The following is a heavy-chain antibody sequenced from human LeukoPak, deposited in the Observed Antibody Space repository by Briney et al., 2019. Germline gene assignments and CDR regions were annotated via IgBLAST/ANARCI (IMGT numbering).Heavy chain of an antibody. D-gene: IGHD1-14*01. CDR3: ARGVEPLAANTLAY. V-gene: IGHV3-48*02. J-gene: IGHJ4*02. Sequence: SGGSLRLSCVASGFTFSDYSMNWVRQPPGKGLEWVSYISSRGTTVFYADSVKGRFTISRENDRNSVFLQMSGLRDEDTATYYCARGVEPLAANTLAYWGQGTLVTVSS. CDR2: ISSRGTTV. CDR1: GFTFSDYS.